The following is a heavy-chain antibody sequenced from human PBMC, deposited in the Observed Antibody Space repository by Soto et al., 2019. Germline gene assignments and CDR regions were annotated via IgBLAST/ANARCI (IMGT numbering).Heavy chain of an antibody. CDR3: ARGPTLARGYTSTIFRVVIQYYFDC. J-gene: IGHJ4*02. Sequence: QVRLVQSGAEVKKPGASVKVSCKASGYTFTSYDINWVRQATGQGLEWMGWMNANSGNTGYAQKFQGRVTMTRDTSISTAYMELSSLRSEGTAVYYCARGPTLARGYTSTIFRVVIQYYFDCWGQGTLVTVSS. V-gene: IGHV1-8*01. D-gene: IGHD3-3*01. CDR2: MNANSGNT. CDR1: GYTFTSYD.